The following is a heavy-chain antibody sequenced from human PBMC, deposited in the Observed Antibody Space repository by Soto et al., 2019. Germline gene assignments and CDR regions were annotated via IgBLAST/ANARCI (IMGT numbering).Heavy chain of an antibody. V-gene: IGHV3-30-3*01. CDR1: GFTFSTAV. CDR3: AREDYRSGRAGTFHH. CDR2: ISHDGNAK. Sequence: QVQLVESGGGVVQPGTSLRLSCVVSGFTFSTAVMHWVRQAPGKGLEWVAAISHDGNAKHYPDSVKDRFTISRENSKNTLSLQMDSLRPEDTAVYYCAREDYRSGRAGTFHHWGQGTLVTVAS. D-gene: IGHD2-15*01. J-gene: IGHJ1*01.